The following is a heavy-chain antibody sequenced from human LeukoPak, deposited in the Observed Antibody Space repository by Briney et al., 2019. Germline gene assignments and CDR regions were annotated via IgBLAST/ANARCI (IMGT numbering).Heavy chain of an antibody. D-gene: IGHD3-22*01. Sequence: GASVKVSCKASGGTFSSYAISWVRQAPGQGLEWMGGIIPIFGTANYAQKFQGRVTITADESTSTAYMELSSLRSEDTAVYYCAGYLKTAPSILPFDIWGQGTMVTVSS. CDR1: GGTFSSYA. J-gene: IGHJ3*02. V-gene: IGHV1-69*01. CDR2: IIPIFGTA. CDR3: AGYLKTAPSILPFDI.